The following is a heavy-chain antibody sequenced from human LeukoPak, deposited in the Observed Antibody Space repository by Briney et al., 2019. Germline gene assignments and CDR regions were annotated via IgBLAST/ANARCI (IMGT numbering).Heavy chain of an antibody. D-gene: IGHD3-22*01. CDR3: TTVEYYYDSSGYYQTYYSDY. J-gene: IGHJ4*02. CDR1: GFTFSNAW. V-gene: IGHV3-15*01. Sequence: GGSLRLSCAASGFTFSNAWMSWVRQAPGKGLEWVGRIKSKTDGGTPDYAAPVKGRFTISRDDSKNTLYLQMNSLQTEDTAVYYCTTVEYYYDSSGYYQTYYSDYWGQGTLVTVSS. CDR2: IKSKTDGGTP.